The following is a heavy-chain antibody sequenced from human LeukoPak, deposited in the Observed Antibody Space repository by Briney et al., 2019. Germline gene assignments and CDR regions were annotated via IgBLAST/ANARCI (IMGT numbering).Heavy chain of an antibody. CDR1: GFTFSSYA. D-gene: IGHD6-6*01. V-gene: IGHV3-30-3*01. Sequence: GGSLRLSCAASGFTFSSYAMHWVRQAPGKGLEWVAVISYDGSNKYYADSVKGRFTISRDNSKNTLYLQMNSLRAEDTAVYYCARGVAARRAYYFDFWGQGTLVTVSS. J-gene: IGHJ4*02. CDR3: ARGVAARRAYYFDF. CDR2: ISYDGSNK.